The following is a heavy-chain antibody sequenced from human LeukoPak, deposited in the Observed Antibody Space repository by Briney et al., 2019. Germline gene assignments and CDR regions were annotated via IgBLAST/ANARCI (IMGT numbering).Heavy chain of an antibody. CDR3: ARGLDCRSTSCYLDT. Sequence: GRSLRLSCAASGFTFDDYAMHWVRQAPGKGLEWVSGISWNSGSIGYADSVKGRFTISRDNAKNSLYLQMNSLGAEDTAVYYCARGLDCRSTSCYLDTWGQGTLVTVSS. D-gene: IGHD2-2*01. CDR2: ISWNSGSI. V-gene: IGHV3-9*01. CDR1: GFTFDDYA. J-gene: IGHJ4*02.